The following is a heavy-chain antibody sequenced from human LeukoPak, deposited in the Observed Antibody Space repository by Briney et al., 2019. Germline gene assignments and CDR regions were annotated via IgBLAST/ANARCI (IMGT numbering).Heavy chain of an antibody. CDR2: INSDGSST. Sequence: GGSLRLSCAASGFTFSSYWMHWVRHAPGKGLVWGSRINSDGSSTSYADSVKGRFTISRDNAKNTLYLQMNSLRAEDTAVYYCARSNMIDWGDGYIYYWGQGTLVTVSS. V-gene: IGHV3-74*01. CDR3: ARSNMIDWGDGYIYY. D-gene: IGHD3-16*01. CDR1: GFTFSSYW. J-gene: IGHJ4*02.